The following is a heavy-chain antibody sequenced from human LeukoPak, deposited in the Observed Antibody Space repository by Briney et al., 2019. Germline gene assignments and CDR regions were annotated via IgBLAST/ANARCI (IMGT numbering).Heavy chain of an antibody. D-gene: IGHD6-19*01. CDR1: GYTFTSYD. J-gene: IGHJ5*02. Sequence: ASVKVSCKASGYTFTSYDINWARQATGQGLEWMGWMNPNSGNTGYAQKFQGRVTMTSDTSISTAYLDLSSLTSEDTAVYYCARNPPSSGWLDPWGQGTLVTVSS. V-gene: IGHV1-8*01. CDR3: ARNPPSSGWLDP. CDR2: MNPNSGNT.